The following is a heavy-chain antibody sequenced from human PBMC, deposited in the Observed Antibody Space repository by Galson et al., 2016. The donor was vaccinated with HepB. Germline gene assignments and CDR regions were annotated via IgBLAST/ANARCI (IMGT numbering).Heavy chain of an antibody. CDR2: IGETGGAI. CDR3: AKSLEYCGDDSVY. D-gene: IGHD5-12*01. Sequence: SLRLSCAASGFTFSNSGMSWVRQAPGKGLEWVSYIGETGGAIYYADSVKGRFTISRDNSKNTLYLQMESLRAEDTALYYCAKSLEYCGDDSVYWGQGTLVTVSS. J-gene: IGHJ4*02. CDR1: GFTFSNSG. V-gene: IGHV3-23*01.